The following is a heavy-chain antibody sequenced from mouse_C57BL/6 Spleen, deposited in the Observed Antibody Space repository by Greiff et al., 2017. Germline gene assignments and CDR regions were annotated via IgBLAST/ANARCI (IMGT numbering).Heavy chain of an antibody. J-gene: IGHJ3*01. V-gene: IGHV1-62-2*01. CDR3: AKHEKGGANWDAWFAY. D-gene: IGHD4-1*01. CDR2: FYPGSGSI. CDR1: GYTFTEYT. Sequence: QVQLKQSGAELVKPGASVKLSCKASGYTFTEYTIHWVKQRSGQGLEWIGWFYPGSGSIKYNEKFKDKATLTADKSSSTVYMELSRLTSEDSAVYFCAKHEKGGANWDAWFAYWGQGTLVTVSA.